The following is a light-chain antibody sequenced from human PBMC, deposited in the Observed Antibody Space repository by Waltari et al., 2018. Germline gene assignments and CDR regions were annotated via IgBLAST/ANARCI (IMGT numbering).Light chain of an antibody. CDR2: DVS. J-gene: IGLJ3*02. CDR3: SSYRSSLV. V-gene: IGLV2-14*03. CDR1: SSDVGGYNY. Sequence: QSALTQPASVSGSPGQSITLPCTGTSSDVGGYNYVSWYQQHPGKAPKLMIYDVSKRPSGVSNRFSGSKSGNTASLIISGLQAEDEADYYCSSYRSSLVFGGGTKLTVL.